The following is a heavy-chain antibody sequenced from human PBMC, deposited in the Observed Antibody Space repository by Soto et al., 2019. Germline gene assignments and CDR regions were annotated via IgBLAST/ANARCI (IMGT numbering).Heavy chain of an antibody. V-gene: IGHV1-69*01. CDR2: IIPIFGTA. Sequence: SVWTYSEPSGGRVRSDAIGWVRQAPEKGLEWMGGIIPIFGTANYAQKFQCRVTITADESTSTAYMELSSLRSEDTAVYYCARGGYDFWSGYPTSGVGGYYYYYGMDVWVQGTSV. CDR3: ARGGYDFWSGYPTSGVGGYYYYYGMDV. J-gene: IGHJ6*02. D-gene: IGHD3-3*01. CDR1: GGRVRSDA.